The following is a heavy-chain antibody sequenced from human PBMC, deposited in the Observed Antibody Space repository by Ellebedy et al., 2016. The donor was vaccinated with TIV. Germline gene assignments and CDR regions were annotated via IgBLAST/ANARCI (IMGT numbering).Heavy chain of an antibody. CDR3: ARDVRSSYFDF. CDR1: GFTFRNYG. V-gene: IGHV3-33*01. D-gene: IGHD6-19*01. J-gene: IGHJ4*02. Sequence: GESLKISCAASGFTFRNYGMHWVRQAPGKGLEWVAVVWYDGSNQYYVDSVKGRFTISRDNSKNTLYLQMNSLRTDDTAVYYCARDVRSSYFDFWGQGTLVTVSS. CDR2: VWYDGSNQ.